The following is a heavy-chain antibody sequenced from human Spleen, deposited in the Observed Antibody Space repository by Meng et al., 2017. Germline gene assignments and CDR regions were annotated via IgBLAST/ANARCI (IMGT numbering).Heavy chain of an antibody. CDR2: ITGSGGST. Sequence: EVQLVESGGGLVKPGGSLRLSCAASGFIFSNAWMSWVRQAPGKGLEWVSDITGSGGSTYYADSVKGRFTVSRDNSKNTLYLQMNSLRAEDTAVYYCTTDWEVGATNDFGYWGQGTLVTVSS. CDR3: TTDWEVGATNDFGY. V-gene: IGHV3-23*04. CDR1: GFIFSNAW. J-gene: IGHJ4*02. D-gene: IGHD1-26*01.